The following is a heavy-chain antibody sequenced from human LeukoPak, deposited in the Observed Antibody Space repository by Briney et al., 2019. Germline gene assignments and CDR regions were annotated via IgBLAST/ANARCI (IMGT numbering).Heavy chain of an antibody. CDR3: AREGVVDYYYYMDV. Sequence: GGSLRLSCAASGFTVSSNYMSWVRQAPGKGLEWVSVIYSGGSTYYADSVKGRFTISRDNSKNTLYLQMNSLRAEDTAVYYCAREGVVDYYYYMDVWGKGTTVTISS. V-gene: IGHV3-66*01. CDR1: GFTVSSNY. D-gene: IGHD2-21*01. CDR2: IYSGGST. J-gene: IGHJ6*03.